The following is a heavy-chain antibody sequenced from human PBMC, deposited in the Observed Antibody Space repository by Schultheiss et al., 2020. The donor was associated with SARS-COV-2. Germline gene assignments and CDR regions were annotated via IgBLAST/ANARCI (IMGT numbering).Heavy chain of an antibody. J-gene: IGHJ4*02. D-gene: IGHD3-22*01. CDR1: GYTFSIYY. CDR3: ARGGHYYDSSGYYYDY. Sequence: ASVKVSCKASGYTFSIYYIHWVRQAPGQGLEWMGWISAYNGNTNYAQKLQGRVTMTTDTSTSTAYMELSRLRSDDTAVYYCARGGHYYDSSGYYYDYWGQGTLVTVSS. V-gene: IGHV1-18*04. CDR2: ISAYNGNT.